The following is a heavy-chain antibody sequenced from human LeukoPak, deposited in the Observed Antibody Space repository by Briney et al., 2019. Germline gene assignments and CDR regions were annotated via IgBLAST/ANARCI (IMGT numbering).Heavy chain of an antibody. CDR1: GFTFSSYA. CDR3: AKSSGWYYAFDI. J-gene: IGHJ3*02. Sequence: GGSLRLSCAASGFTFSSYAMSWVRQAPGKGLEWVSAISGSGGSTYYADSVKGRFTISRDNSKNTLHLQMNSLRAEDTAVYYCAKSSGWYYAFDIWGQGTTVTVSS. V-gene: IGHV3-23*01. D-gene: IGHD6-19*01. CDR2: ISGSGGST.